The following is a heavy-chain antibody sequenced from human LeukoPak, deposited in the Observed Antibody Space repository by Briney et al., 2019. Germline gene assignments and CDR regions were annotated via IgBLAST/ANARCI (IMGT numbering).Heavy chain of an antibody. CDR3: ARGWAAIDY. D-gene: IGHD5-18*01. V-gene: IGHV3-7*04. Sequence: PGGSLRLPCEASGLTFSNYWMTWVRQSPGKGLEWVANIKEDGTEKYHLDSVKGRFTISRDNAKNSLYLQMNSLRAEDTALYYCARGWAAIDYWGQGTLVTVSS. J-gene: IGHJ4*02. CDR2: IKEDGTEK. CDR1: GLTFSNYW.